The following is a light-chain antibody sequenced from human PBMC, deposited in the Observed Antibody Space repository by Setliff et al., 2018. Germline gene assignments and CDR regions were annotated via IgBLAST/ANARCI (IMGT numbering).Light chain of an antibody. CDR1: SSDVGGYNL. J-gene: IGLJ3*02. V-gene: IGLV2-11*01. CDR2: DVT. Sequence: QSVLTQPRSVSGSPGQSVTISCSGTSSDVGGYNLVSWFQQHSGKAPKLMIYDVTKRPAGVPVRFSGSKSGNTASLTISGLQPEDETDYYCWSYAGDYTWVFGGGTKVTV. CDR3: WSYAGDYTWV.